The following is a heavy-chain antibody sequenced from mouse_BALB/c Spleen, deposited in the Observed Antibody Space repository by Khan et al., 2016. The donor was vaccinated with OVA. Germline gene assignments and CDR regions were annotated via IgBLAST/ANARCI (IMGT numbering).Heavy chain of an antibody. V-gene: IGHV3-2*02. CDR3: ARTARIKY. Sequence: VQLQQSGPGLVKPSQSLSLTCTVAGYSITSGYGWNWIRQFPGNKLEWMGYISYSGSTNYNPSLKSRISITRDTSKNQFFLQLNSVTTEDTATYYCARTARIKYWGQGTTLTVSS. CDR1: GYSITSGYG. J-gene: IGHJ2*01. D-gene: IGHD1-2*01. CDR2: ISYSGST.